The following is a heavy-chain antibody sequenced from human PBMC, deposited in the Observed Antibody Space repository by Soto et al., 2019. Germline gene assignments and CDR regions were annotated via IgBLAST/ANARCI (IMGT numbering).Heavy chain of an antibody. J-gene: IGHJ5*02. CDR2: IYHSGST. CDR3: AKNGGSWFDT. V-gene: IGHV4-4*02. Sequence: QVQLQESGPGLVKPSGTLSLTCTVSGGSISNSNWWIWVRQSPGKGLEWIGEIYHSGSTNYNPSLKSRVTMSVDKSTDQFSLKLNSVTDADTAVYYCAKNGGSWFDTWGQGTLVTVSS. CDR1: GGSISNSNW.